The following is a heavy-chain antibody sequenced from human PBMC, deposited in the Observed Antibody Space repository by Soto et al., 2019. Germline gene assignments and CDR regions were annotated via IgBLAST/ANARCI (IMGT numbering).Heavy chain of an antibody. CDR1: GFTFSSYG. V-gene: IGHV3-33*01. D-gene: IGHD3-22*01. Sequence: QVQLVESGGGVVQPGRSLRLSCAASGFTFSSYGMHWVRQAPGKGLEWVAVIWYDGSNKYYADSVKGRFTISRDNSKNTLYLQMNSLRAEDTAVYYCARGGVTYYYDSSGYYYFDYWGQGTLVTVSS. CDR2: IWYDGSNK. J-gene: IGHJ4*02. CDR3: ARGGVTYYYDSSGYYYFDY.